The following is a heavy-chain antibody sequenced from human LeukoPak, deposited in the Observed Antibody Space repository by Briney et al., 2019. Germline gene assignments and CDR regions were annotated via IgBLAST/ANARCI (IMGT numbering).Heavy chain of an antibody. D-gene: IGHD6-13*01. Sequence: GGSLRLSCAASGFTVYSNYMGWVRQAPGKGLEWVSVIYSGGNTYYADSVKGRFTISGDISRNTMDLQMNSLRAEDTAVYYCAKCDSSSSYGIDSWGQGTLVTVPS. V-gene: IGHV3-53*01. CDR3: AKCDSSSSYGIDS. CDR1: GFTVYSNY. CDR2: IYSGGNT. J-gene: IGHJ4*02.